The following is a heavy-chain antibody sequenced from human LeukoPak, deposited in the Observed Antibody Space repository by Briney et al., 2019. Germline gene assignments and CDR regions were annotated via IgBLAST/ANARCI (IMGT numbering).Heavy chain of an antibody. Sequence: ASVKVSCKAPGYTFTSYYMHWVRQAPGQGLEWMGIINPSGGSTSYAQKFQGRVTMTRDTSTSTVYMELSSLRSEDTAVYYCASNSYCGGDCYNNWFDPWGQGTLVTVSS. CDR3: ASNSYCGGDCYNNWFDP. D-gene: IGHD2-21*01. J-gene: IGHJ5*02. CDR1: GYTFTSYY. V-gene: IGHV1-46*03. CDR2: INPSGGST.